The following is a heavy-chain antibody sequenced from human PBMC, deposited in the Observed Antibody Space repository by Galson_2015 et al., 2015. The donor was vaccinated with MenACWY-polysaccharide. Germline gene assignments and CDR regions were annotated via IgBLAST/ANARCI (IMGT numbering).Heavy chain of an antibody. CDR1: GFTVSNND. CDR2: IYSGGST. V-gene: IGHV3-53*01. Sequence: SLRLSCAASGFTVSNNDMNWFRQTPAKGLEWVSLIYSGGSTHYADSVKGRFTISRDSSKNTLYLQMNSLRAEDTAWYYCASNGDQGYWGQGTLVTVSS. CDR3: ASNGDQGY. J-gene: IGHJ4*02. D-gene: IGHD4-17*01.